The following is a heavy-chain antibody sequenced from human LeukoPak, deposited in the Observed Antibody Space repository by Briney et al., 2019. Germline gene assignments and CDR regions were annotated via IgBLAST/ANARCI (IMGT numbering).Heavy chain of an antibody. D-gene: IGHD1-26*01. CDR1: GFTFGDYA. J-gene: IGHJ4*02. V-gene: IGHV3-9*01. Sequence: PGRSLRLSCAASGFTFGDYAMHWVRQAPGKGLEWVSGISWNSGSIGYADSVKGRFTISRDNAKNSLYLQMNSLRAEDTALYYCAKDRAEVGATTFDYWGQGTLVTVSS. CDR2: ISWNSGSI. CDR3: AKDRAEVGATTFDY.